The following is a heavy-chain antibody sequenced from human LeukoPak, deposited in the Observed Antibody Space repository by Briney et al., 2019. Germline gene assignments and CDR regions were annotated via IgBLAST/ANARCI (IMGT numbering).Heavy chain of an antibody. Sequence: GGSLRLSCAASGFTFSSYGMSWVRQAPGKGLEWVSAISGSGGSTYYADSVKGRFTISRDNSKNTLYLQMNSLRAEDTAVYYCARARIAVTGTGINLDWFDPWGQGTLATVSS. CDR3: ARARIAVTGTGINLDWFDP. V-gene: IGHV3-23*01. CDR1: GFTFSSYG. D-gene: IGHD6-19*01. J-gene: IGHJ5*02. CDR2: ISGSGGST.